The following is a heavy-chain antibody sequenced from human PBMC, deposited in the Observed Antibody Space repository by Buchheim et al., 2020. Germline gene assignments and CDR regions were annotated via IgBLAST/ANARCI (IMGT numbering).Heavy chain of an antibody. CDR2: ISGSGGST. D-gene: IGHD4-17*01. V-gene: IGHV3-23*01. CDR3: AKDPTVTYLHFQH. CDR1: GFTFSSYA. J-gene: IGHJ1*01. Sequence: EVQLLESGGGLVQPGGSLRLSCAASGFTFSSYAMSWVRQAPGKGLEWVSAISGSGGSTYYEAPGKGGFTISRDNSQNKLDLQMNSLRAEETAVYYFAKDPTVTYLHFQHWGQGTL.